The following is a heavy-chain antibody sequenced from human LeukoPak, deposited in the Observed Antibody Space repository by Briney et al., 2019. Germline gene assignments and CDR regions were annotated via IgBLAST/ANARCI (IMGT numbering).Heavy chain of an antibody. J-gene: IGHJ6*04. CDR2: IRYDGRNK. D-gene: IGHD3-3*01. Sequence: PGGSLGLSCAASGVTFSSYGMHWVRQAPGKGLESVAFIRYDGRNKYYGDSVKGRFTISRDNSTNTLYMQMNSLRAEDTAVYYSAKEGYSGKEFWIGYYTVDVWGKGTTVIVSS. CDR1: GVTFSSYG. V-gene: IGHV3-30*02. CDR3: AKEGYSGKEFWIGYYTVDV.